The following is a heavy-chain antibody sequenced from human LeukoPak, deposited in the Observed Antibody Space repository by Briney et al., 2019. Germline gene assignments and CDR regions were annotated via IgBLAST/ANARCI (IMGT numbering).Heavy chain of an antibody. CDR2: IYTSGST. D-gene: IGHD3-22*01. Sequence: SETLSLTCTVSGGSISSYYWSWIRQPPGKGLEWIGYIYTSGSTNYNPSLKSRVTISVDTSKNQFSLKLSSVTAADTAVYYCARHYYYDSSGYHFQWFDPWGQGTLVTVSS. V-gene: IGHV4-4*09. J-gene: IGHJ5*02. CDR1: GGSISSYY. CDR3: ARHYYYDSSGYHFQWFDP.